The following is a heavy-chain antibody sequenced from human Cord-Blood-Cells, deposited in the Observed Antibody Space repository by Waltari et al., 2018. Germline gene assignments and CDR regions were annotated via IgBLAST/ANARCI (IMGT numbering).Heavy chain of an antibody. Sequence: QVQLVEAGGGVVQPGRSLRLSCAACGSTFGSYGLTCVRRAPGKGLEWVAVISYDGSNKYYADSVKGRFTISRDNSKNTLYLQMNSLRAEDTAVYYCAKGVAVAGPIFDYWGQGTLVTVSS. CDR3: AKGVAVAGPIFDY. CDR2: ISYDGSNK. V-gene: IGHV3-30*18. D-gene: IGHD6-19*01. CDR1: GSTFGSYG. J-gene: IGHJ4*02.